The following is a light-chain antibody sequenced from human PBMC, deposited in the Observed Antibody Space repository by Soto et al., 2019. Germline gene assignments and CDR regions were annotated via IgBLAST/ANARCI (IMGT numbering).Light chain of an antibody. J-gene: IGLJ2*01. CDR2: GNS. Sequence: QSVLTQPPSGSGAPGQRVTICCTGSSSNIGAGYDVHWYQQLPGTAPKLLIYGNSNRPSGVPDRFSGSKSGTSASLAITGLQAEDEADYYCQSYDSSVSKVVFGGGTKLTVL. V-gene: IGLV1-40*01. CDR3: QSYDSSVSKVV. CDR1: SSNIGAGYD.